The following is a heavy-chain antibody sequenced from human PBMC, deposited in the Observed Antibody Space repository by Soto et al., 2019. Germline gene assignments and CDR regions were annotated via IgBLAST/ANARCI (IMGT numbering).Heavy chain of an antibody. D-gene: IGHD3-10*01. CDR3: AARAPPITYGMDV. CDR1: GFTFSTYA. J-gene: IGHJ6*02. V-gene: IGHV3-23*01. CDR2: ISGSGTIT. Sequence: GGSLRLSCAASGFTFSTYAMSWARQAPGKGLEWVSTISGSGTITHYADSVKGRFTISRDNSKNTLYLQMNSLRADDTAVYYCAARAPPITYGMDVWGQGTTVTVSS.